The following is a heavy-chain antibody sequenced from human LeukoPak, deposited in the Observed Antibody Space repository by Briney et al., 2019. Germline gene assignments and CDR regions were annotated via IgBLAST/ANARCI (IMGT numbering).Heavy chain of an antibody. CDR1: GFTFNRYW. J-gene: IGHJ4*02. V-gene: IGHV3-74*01. D-gene: IGHD6-13*01. Sequence: GGSLRLSCAASGFTFNRYWMHWVRQVPGKGLVWVSRINSDGSSTTYADSVKGRFTISRDNSKNTLYLQMNSLRAEDTAVYYCASPAVYSSSWYYFDYWGQGTLVTVSS. CDR3: ASPAVYSSSWYYFDY. CDR2: INSDGSST.